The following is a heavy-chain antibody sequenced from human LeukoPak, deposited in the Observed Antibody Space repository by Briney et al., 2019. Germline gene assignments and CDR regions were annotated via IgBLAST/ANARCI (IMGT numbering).Heavy chain of an antibody. V-gene: IGHV3-33*01. Sequence: PGRSLRLSCAASGFTFSNYGMHWVRQAPGKGLEWVAVIWNDGSNKYYADSVKGRSTISRDNSKNTLYLQMNSLRAEDTAVYYCARDSYYGSGSSPEYWGQGTLVTVSS. D-gene: IGHD3-10*01. CDR3: ARDSYYGSGSSPEY. CDR2: IWNDGSNK. J-gene: IGHJ4*02. CDR1: GFTFSNYG.